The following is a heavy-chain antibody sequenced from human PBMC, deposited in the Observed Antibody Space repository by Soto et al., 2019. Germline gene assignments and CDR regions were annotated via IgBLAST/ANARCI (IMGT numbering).Heavy chain of an antibody. D-gene: IGHD3-16*01. CDR3: ARDLGGPDY. CDR2: INNDGSST. CDR1: GFTLNNYW. J-gene: IGHJ4*02. V-gene: IGHV3-74*01. Sequence: GGSLRLSCAASGFTLNNYWMHWVREAPGKGLVWVSRINNDGSSTAYADPVKGRFTISRDNAKNTLYLQMNSLRAEDTAIYYCARDLGGPDYWGQGTLVTVS.